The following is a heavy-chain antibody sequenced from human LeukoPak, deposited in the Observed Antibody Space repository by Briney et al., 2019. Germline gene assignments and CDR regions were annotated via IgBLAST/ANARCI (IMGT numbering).Heavy chain of an antibody. D-gene: IGHD6-13*01. CDR2: IKLDGSEK. V-gene: IGHV3-7*01. Sequence: GSLRLSCAASGFTFSSYWMSWVRQAPGKGLGWVANIKLDGSEKYYVDSVKGRFTISRDNAKNSLYLQMWSLRAEDTAMYYCARDSPHSSSFAYDYWGQGTLVTVSS. CDR3: ARDSPHSSSFAYDY. J-gene: IGHJ4*02. CDR1: GFTFSSYW.